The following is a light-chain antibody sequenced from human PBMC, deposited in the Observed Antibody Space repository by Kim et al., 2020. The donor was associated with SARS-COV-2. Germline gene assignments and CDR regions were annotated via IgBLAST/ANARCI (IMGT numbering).Light chain of an antibody. J-gene: IGKJ2*01. V-gene: IGKV3-15*01. Sequence: LSVSPGERATLSCRASQSVSNNLAWYQQKPGQAPRLLIYGASTRATGIPARFSGSGSGTEFSLTISSLQSEDFAVYYCQQYNNLYTFGQGTKLEI. CDR2: GAS. CDR1: QSVSNN. CDR3: QQYNNLYT.